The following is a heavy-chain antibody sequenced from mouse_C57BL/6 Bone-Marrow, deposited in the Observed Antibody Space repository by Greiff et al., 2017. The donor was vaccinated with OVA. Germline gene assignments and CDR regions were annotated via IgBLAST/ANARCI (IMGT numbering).Heavy chain of an antibody. Sequence: QVQLQQPGAELVKPGASVKMSCKASGYTFTSYWITWVKQRPGQGLEWIGDIYPGSGSTNYNEKFKSKATLTVDTASSTAYLQLSSLTSEDTAVYYWTTWLHYWGQGTTLTVSS. CDR1: GYTFTSYW. CDR2: IYPGSGST. V-gene: IGHV1-55*01. D-gene: IGHD1-2*01. CDR3: TTWLHY. J-gene: IGHJ2*01.